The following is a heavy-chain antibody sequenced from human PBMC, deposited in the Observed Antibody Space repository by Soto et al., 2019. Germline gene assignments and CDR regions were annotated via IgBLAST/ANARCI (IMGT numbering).Heavy chain of an antibody. CDR1: GGTFSSYA. CDR2: IIPIFGTA. CDR3: ASKVVPAAIGGSYYYCMDV. Sequence: QVQLVQSGAEVKKPGSSVKVSCKASGGTFSSYAVSWVRQAPGQGLEWMGGIIPIFGTANYAQKFQGRVTITADESTSTAYKELSSLRSEDTAVYYCASKVVPAAIGGSYYYCMDVWGQGTTVTVSS. V-gene: IGHV1-69*01. D-gene: IGHD2-2*02. J-gene: IGHJ6*02.